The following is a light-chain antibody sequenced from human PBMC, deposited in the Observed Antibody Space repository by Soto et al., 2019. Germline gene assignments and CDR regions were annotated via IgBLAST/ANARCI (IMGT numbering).Light chain of an antibody. Sequence: ALTHAASVSGAPGQWISISCTGTSSDVGGYKYVSWYQQHPGKAPKLLIYTVNNRPSGVSNRFSGSKPGDTASLTISGLQAENEDDYYCSSHTSSSSYVFGTGTKVTVL. CDR2: TVN. CDR1: SSDVGGYKY. V-gene: IGLV2-14*03. J-gene: IGLJ1*01. CDR3: SSHTSSSSYV.